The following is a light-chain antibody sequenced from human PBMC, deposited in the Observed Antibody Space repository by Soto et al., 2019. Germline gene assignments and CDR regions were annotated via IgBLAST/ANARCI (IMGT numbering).Light chain of an antibody. J-gene: IGKJ4*01. CDR3: QQYDDYPLT. Sequence: DIQMTQSPSPLSAFVGDRGTINCRASQSISSWLGWYQQKPGNAPKLMIYDASTLESGGPSRFSGSGSGAEFTLTISSLQADDFATYFCQQYDDYPLTFGGGTKV. CDR1: QSISSW. V-gene: IGKV1-5*01. CDR2: DAS.